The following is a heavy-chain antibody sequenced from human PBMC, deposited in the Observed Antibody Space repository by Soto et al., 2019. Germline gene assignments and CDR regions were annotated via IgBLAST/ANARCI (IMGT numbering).Heavy chain of an antibody. V-gene: IGHV4-39*01. J-gene: IGHJ6*02. CDR2: IYYSGST. CDR3: ASSDSSGWYSVYYYGMDV. CDR1: GGSISSSSYY. Sequence: PSETLSLTCTVSGGSISSSSYYWGWIRQPPGKGLEWIGSIYYSGSTYYNPSLKSRVTISVDTSKNQFSLKLSSVTAADTAVYYCASSDSSGWYSVYYYGMDVWGQGTTVTVSS. D-gene: IGHD6-19*01.